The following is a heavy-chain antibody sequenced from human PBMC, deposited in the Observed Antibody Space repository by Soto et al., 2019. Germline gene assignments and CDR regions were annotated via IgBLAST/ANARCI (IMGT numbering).Heavy chain of an antibody. D-gene: IGHD3-10*01. CDR2: IYWDDDK. Sequence: QITLKESGPTLVKPTQTLTLTCTFSGFSLTTSGVGVGWIRQPPGKALEWLALIYWDDDKRYRPSLKNRLTIPKDTSRNQVVLTLIDLDPVDTATYYCAHKSLVPVGMDVWGQGTTVTVAS. V-gene: IGHV2-5*02. CDR1: GFSLTTSGVG. CDR3: AHKSLVPVGMDV. J-gene: IGHJ6*02.